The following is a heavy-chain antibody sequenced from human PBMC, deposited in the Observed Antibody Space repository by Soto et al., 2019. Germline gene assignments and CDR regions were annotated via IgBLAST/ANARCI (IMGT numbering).Heavy chain of an antibody. CDR2: ISPYNGNT. V-gene: IGHV1-18*01. CDR3: ARDRLGVSVTGGGFDS. CDR1: GYTFSNFG. D-gene: IGHD2-8*01. J-gene: IGHJ4*02. Sequence: QVQLVQSGGEVKKPGASVKVSCKASGYTFSNFGLSWVRQAPGQGLGLMGWISPYNGNTNYAQKLQGRLTMTTDTSTSTAYMELRSLRSDDTAVYYCARDRLGVSVTGGGFDSWGQGTLVTVSS.